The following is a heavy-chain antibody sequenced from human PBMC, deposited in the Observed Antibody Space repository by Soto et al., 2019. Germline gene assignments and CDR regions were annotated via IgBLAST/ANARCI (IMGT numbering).Heavy chain of an antibody. CDR1: GFTFSSYA. CDR2: ISDSGGST. V-gene: IGHV3-23*01. D-gene: IGHD3-10*01. J-gene: IGHJ5*02. CDR3: AKDLRGSNGFDP. Sequence: EVQILESGGGLVQPGGSLRLSCAASGFTFSSYAMNWVRQAPGKGLEWVSAISDSGGSTYYADSVKGRFTISRDNSKNTLYLQMNSLRVEDTAIYYCAKDLRGSNGFDPWGQGTLVTVSS.